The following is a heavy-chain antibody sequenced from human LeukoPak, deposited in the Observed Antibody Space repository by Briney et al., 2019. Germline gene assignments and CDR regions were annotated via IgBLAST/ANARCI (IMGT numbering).Heavy chain of an antibody. Sequence: SETLSLTCTVSGGSITSSYWSWIRQSPGKGLEWMWYIHYTGSTNYNPSLKSRVTMLIDTSKNQFSLKLSSVTAADTAVYYCARGRYSAGDNWFDPWGQGTLVTVSS. V-gene: IGHV4-59*01. CDR1: GGSITSSY. CDR2: IHYTGST. CDR3: ARGRYSAGDNWFDP. D-gene: IGHD3-9*01. J-gene: IGHJ5*02.